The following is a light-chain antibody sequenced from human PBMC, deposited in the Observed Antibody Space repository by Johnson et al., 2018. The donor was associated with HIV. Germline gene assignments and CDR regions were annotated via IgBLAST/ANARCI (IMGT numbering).Light chain of an antibody. J-gene: IGLJ1*01. CDR3: GTWHSALSGGGV. V-gene: IGLV1-51*01. CDR1: SSNIGNHY. CDR2: DNN. Sequence: QYVLTQPPSVSAAPGQKVTISCSGTSSNIGNHYVSWYQLLPGTAPKLLIYDNNQRPSGIPDRFSGSKSGTSATLGITGLQAGDEADYYCGTWHSALSGGGVFGTGTRVTGL.